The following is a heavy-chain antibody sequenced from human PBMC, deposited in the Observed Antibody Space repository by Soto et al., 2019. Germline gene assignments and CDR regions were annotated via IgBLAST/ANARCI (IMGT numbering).Heavy chain of an antibody. J-gene: IGHJ4*02. CDR2: IYYSGST. V-gene: IGHV4-59*08. D-gene: IGHD5-12*01. Sequence: SETLSLTCTVSGGSISSYYWSWIRQPPGKGLEWIGYIYYSGSTNYNPSLKSRVTISVDTSKNQFSLKLSSVTAADTAVYYCARLNGDSGYDSDYWAQGTLVTVSS. CDR1: GGSISSYY. CDR3: ARLNGDSGYDSDY.